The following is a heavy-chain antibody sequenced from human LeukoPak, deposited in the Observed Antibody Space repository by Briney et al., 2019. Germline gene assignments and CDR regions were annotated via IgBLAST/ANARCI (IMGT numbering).Heavy chain of an antibody. V-gene: IGHV1-2*06. CDR3: ARGSQDDYGDHKLSGP. CDR1: GYTFTGYY. J-gene: IGHJ5*02. Sequence: ASVKVSCKASGYTFTGYYMHWVRQAPGQGLEWMGRINPNSGGTNYAQKFQGRVTMTRDTSISTAYMKLSRLRSDDTAVYYCARGSQDDYGDHKLSGPWGQGTLVTVSS. CDR2: INPNSGGT. D-gene: IGHD4-17*01.